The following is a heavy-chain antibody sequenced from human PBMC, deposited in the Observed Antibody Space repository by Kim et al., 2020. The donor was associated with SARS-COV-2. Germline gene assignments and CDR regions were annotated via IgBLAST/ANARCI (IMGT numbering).Heavy chain of an antibody. D-gene: IGHD5-18*01. CDR2: IYSGGST. V-gene: IGHV3-53*01. J-gene: IGHJ4*02. Sequence: GGSLRLSCAASGFTVSSNYMSWVRQAPGKGLEWVSVIYSGGSTYYADSVKGRFTISRDNSKNTLYLQMNSLRAEDTAVYYCARDFGYSYGFGPGYWGQGTLVTVSS. CDR3: ARDFGYSYGFGPGY. CDR1: GFTVSSNY.